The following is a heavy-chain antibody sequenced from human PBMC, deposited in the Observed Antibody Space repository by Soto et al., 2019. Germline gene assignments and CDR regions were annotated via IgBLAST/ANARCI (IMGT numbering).Heavy chain of an antibody. CDR2: ISYDGSNK. CDR1: GFTFSSYG. J-gene: IGHJ4*02. Sequence: GGSLRLSCAASGFTFSSYGMHWVRQAPGKGLEWVAVISYDGSNKYYADSVKGRFTISRDNSKNTLYLQMNSLRAEDTAVYYCAKIRLRYYFDYWGQGTLVTVSS. V-gene: IGHV3-30*18. CDR3: AKIRLRYYFDY. D-gene: IGHD4-17*01.